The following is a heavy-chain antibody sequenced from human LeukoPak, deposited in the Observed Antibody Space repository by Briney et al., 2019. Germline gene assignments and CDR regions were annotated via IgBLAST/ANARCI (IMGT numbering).Heavy chain of an antibody. CDR3: ARAYDSSGYWPEYFHH. V-gene: IGHV3-53*04. D-gene: IGHD3-22*01. CDR1: GFAVSNNY. Sequence: GGSLRLSCAASGFAVSNNYMNWVRQAPGKGLEWVSIIYGGGSTYYADSVNGRFTISRHNSRNTLFLQMNSLRTEDTAVYYCARAYDSSGYWPEYFHHWGQGTLVTVSS. CDR2: IYGGGST. J-gene: IGHJ1*01.